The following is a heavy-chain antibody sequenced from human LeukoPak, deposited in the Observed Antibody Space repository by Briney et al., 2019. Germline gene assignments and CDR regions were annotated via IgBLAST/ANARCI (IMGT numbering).Heavy chain of an antibody. CDR2: ISGSGGST. CDR3: AKETAPDIVVVPAASDY. V-gene: IGHV3-23*01. Sequence: GRSLRLSCAASGFTFSSYAMHWVRQAPGKGLEWVSAISGSGGSTYYADSVKGRFTISRDNSKNTLYLQMNSLRAEDTAVYYCAKETAPDIVVVPAASDYWGQGTLVTVSS. CDR1: GFTFSSYA. D-gene: IGHD2-2*01. J-gene: IGHJ4*02.